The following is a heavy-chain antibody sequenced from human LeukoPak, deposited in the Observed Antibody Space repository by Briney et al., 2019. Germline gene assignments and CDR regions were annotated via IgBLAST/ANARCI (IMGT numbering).Heavy chain of an antibody. CDR1: GFTFSSYW. Sequence: GGSLRLSCAASGFTFSSYWMHWVRQAPGKGLVWVSRINSDGSSTSYADSVKGRFTISRDNAKNTLYLQMNNLRAEDTAVYYCARENRHYKVGATNRDYYYYMDVWGKGTTVTVSS. CDR2: INSDGSST. J-gene: IGHJ6*03. D-gene: IGHD1-26*01. V-gene: IGHV3-74*01. CDR3: ARENRHYKVGATNRDYYYYMDV.